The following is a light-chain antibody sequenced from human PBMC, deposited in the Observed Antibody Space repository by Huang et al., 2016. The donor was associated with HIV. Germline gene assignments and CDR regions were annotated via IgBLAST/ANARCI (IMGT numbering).Light chain of an antibody. CDR2: TTS. J-gene: IGKJ5*01. CDR3: QQSYGPPVT. CDR1: QSVSNY. V-gene: IGKV1-39*01. Sequence: DIYLTQSPSSLSASVGDRVTISCRASQSVSNYLNWYLQRPGKAPKLLIYTTSTLQSVVPSRFRGSGSGTDFTLTITSLQPEDFATYYCQQSYGPPVTFGQGTRLDIK.